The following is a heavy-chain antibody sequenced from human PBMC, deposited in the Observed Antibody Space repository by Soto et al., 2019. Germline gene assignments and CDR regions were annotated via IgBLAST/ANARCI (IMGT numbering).Heavy chain of an antibody. CDR2: ISAYNGNT. V-gene: IGHV1-18*01. J-gene: IGHJ4*02. CDR3: ASPFRSGYDLDY. Sequence: ASVKVSCKASGYTFTSYGISWVRQAPGQGLEWMGWISAYNGNTNYAQKLQGRVTMTTDTSTSTAYMELRSLRSDDTAVYYCASPFRSGYDLDYWGQGTLVTVSS. D-gene: IGHD5-12*01. CDR1: GYTFTSYG.